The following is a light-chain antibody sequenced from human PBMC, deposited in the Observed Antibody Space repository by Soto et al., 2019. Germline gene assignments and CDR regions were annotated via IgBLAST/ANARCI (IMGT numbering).Light chain of an antibody. CDR3: SSYTSSSTRV. Sequence: QSVLTQPASVSGSPGQSITISCTGASSDVGGYNYVSWYQQHPGKAPKLMIYDVNDRAPGVSNLFSGSKSGNTASLTISGLQAEDEADYYCSSYTSSSTRVFGTGTKLTVL. CDR2: DVN. CDR1: SSDVGGYNY. V-gene: IGLV2-14*01. J-gene: IGLJ1*01.